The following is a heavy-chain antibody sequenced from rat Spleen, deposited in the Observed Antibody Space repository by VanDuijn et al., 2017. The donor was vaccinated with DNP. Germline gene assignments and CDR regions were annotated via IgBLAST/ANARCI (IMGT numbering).Heavy chain of an antibody. J-gene: IGHJ2*01. CDR3: ARWNSGHFDY. CDR1: GFTFSTYW. Sequence: EVQLVETGGGLVQPGRSLKLSCVASGFTFSTYWMFWIRQAPGKGLEWVTSINADGGSTYYPDSVKGRFTISRDNAKSTLYLQMNSLRSEDMATYYCARWNSGHFDYWGQGVMVPVSS. CDR2: INADGGST. V-gene: IGHV5-58*01. D-gene: IGHD4-3*01.